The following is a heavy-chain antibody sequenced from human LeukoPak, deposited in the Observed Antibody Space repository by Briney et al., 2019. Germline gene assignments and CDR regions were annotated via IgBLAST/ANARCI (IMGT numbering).Heavy chain of an antibody. V-gene: IGHV1-46*01. Sequence: ASVKVSCKASGHTFTSYYMHWVRPAPGQGLEWMGIINPSGGSTTYAQKFQGRVTMTRDTSTSTVYVELSSLRSEDTAVYYCARAEAAFGGVIDPFDYWGQGSLVTVSS. CDR2: INPSGGST. D-gene: IGHD3-16*02. CDR3: ARAEAAFGGVIDPFDY. J-gene: IGHJ4*02. CDR1: GHTFTSYY.